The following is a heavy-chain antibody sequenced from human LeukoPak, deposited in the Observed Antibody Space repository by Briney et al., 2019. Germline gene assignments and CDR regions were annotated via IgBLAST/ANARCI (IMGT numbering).Heavy chain of an antibody. J-gene: IGHJ6*03. CDR2: MKGDGSEK. CDR1: GFTFSSYW. Sequence: GGSLRLSCVASGFTFSSYWMNWIRQAPGQGLQWVANMKGDGSEKYYADSVKGRFTISRDNSKNTLYLQMNSLRAEDTAVYYCAKSAGALRFYYYYMDVWGKGTTVTVSS. D-gene: IGHD4-17*01. CDR3: AKSAGALRFYYYYMDV. V-gene: IGHV3-7*03.